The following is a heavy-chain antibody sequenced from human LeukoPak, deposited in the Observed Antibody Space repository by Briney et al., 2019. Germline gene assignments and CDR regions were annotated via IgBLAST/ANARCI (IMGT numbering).Heavy chain of an antibody. CDR2: IDYDVSIT. Sequence: GGSLRLSCAASGFTFSSYWIHWVRQVPGEWRVCVSRIDYDVSITNYADSVKGQFTISRDNARNTLYLQMNSLRVDDTAVYYCVNDLGGNYDYWGQGTLVTVCS. CDR1: GFTFSSYW. V-gene: IGHV3-74*01. CDR3: VNDLGGNYDY. J-gene: IGHJ4*02. D-gene: IGHD1-7*01.